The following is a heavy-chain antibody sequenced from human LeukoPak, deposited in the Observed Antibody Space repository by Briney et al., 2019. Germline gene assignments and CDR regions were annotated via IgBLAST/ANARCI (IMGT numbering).Heavy chain of an antibody. D-gene: IGHD6-13*01. J-gene: IGHJ4*02. CDR2: IIPIFGTA. CDR1: GGTFSSYA. Sequence: SVKVSCKASGGTFSSYAISWVRQAPGQGLEWMGGIIPIFGTANYEQNFQGRVTITTDESTSTAYMELSSLRSEDTAVYYWARVGQQLAQSFDYWGQGTLVTVSS. CDR3: ARVGQQLAQSFDY. V-gene: IGHV1-69*05.